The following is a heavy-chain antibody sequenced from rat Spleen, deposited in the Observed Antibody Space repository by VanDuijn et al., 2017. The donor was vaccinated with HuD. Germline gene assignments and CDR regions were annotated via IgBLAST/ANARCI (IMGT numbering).Heavy chain of an antibody. D-gene: IGHD1-7*01. CDR3: TRHDYYFDY. J-gene: IGHJ2*01. CDR2: IWAGGGS. CDR1: GFSLTNYH. V-gene: IGHV2-72*01. Sequence: QVHLKESGPGLVQPSQTLSLTCTVSGFSLTNYHVSWVRQSPGKSLVWVGSIWAGGGSNYNSAVQSRLSISRDTSKSQVFLKMISLQPEDTGTYYCTRHDYYFDYWGQGVMVTVSS.